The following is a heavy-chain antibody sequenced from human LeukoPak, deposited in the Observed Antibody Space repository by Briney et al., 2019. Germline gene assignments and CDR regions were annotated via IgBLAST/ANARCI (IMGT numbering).Heavy chain of an antibody. CDR3: AKSRQWLVTSFLDWYFDL. CDR1: GGSISSSSYY. CDR2: INYSGST. V-gene: IGHV4-39*07. Sequence: SETLSLTCTVSGGSISSSSYYWGWIRQPPGKGLEWIGSINYSGSTYYNPSLKSRVTISVDTSKNQFSLKLSSVTAADTAVYYCAKSRQWLVTSFLDWYFDLWGRGTLVTVSS. D-gene: IGHD6-19*01. J-gene: IGHJ2*01.